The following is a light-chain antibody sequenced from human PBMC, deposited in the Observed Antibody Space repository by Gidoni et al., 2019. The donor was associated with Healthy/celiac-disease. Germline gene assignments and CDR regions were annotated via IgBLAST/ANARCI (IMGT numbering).Light chain of an antibody. Sequence: IQLTPSPSSLSASVGDRVTITCQASQDISNYLNWYQQKPGKAPKLLIYDASNLETGAPSRFSGSGSGTDFTFTISSLQPEDIATYYCQQYDNLLTFGGGTKVEIK. CDR3: QQYDNLLT. CDR2: DAS. V-gene: IGKV1-33*01. J-gene: IGKJ4*01. CDR1: QDISNY.